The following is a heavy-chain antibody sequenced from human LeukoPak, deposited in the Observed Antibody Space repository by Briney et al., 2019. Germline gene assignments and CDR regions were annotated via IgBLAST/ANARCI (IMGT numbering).Heavy chain of an antibody. Sequence: GGSLRLSCEASGFTFSSYWMHWVRQAPGKGLVWVSRINSDGSSTSYADSVRGRFTISRDNAKNTLYLQMNSLRAEDTAVYYCAGKEYSSSSLSSWFDPWGQGTLVTVSS. CDR1: GFTFSSYW. J-gene: IGHJ5*02. V-gene: IGHV3-74*01. CDR2: INSDGSST. D-gene: IGHD6-6*01. CDR3: AGKEYSSSSLSSWFDP.